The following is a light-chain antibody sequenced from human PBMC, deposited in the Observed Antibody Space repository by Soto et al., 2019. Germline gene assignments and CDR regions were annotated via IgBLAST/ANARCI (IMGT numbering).Light chain of an antibody. V-gene: IGLV2-14*01. CDR1: SGDVGGYNY. CDR2: DFT. Sequence: QSALTQPTSGSGSPGQSITISCTGTSGDVGGYNYVSWYQRHPGKAPKLIIYDFTNRPSGVSDRFSGFTSGNTASLHISGLPAEDDGDYYCWSYISRTFVVFGGRTKLTV. J-gene: IGLJ2*01. CDR3: WSYISRTFVV.